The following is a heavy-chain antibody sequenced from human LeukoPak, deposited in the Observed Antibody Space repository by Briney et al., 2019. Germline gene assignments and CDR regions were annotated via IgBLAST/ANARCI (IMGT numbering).Heavy chain of an antibody. CDR2: IYHSGST. J-gene: IGHJ4*02. Sequence: SETLSLTCTVSGVSISSGSYYWSWIRQPPGKGLEWIGYIYHSGSTYYNPSLKSRVTISVDRSKNQFSLKLSSVTAADTAVYYCARAVVPAASFDYWGQGTLVTVSS. CDR1: GVSISSGSYY. CDR3: ARAVVPAASFDY. D-gene: IGHD2-2*01. V-gene: IGHV4-30-2*01.